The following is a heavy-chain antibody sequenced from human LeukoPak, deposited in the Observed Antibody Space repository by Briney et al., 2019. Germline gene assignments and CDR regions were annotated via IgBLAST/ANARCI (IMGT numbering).Heavy chain of an antibody. CDR3: ARDFKIAARRGGLGGGYYYYYMDV. V-gene: IGHV6-1*01. CDR1: GDSVSSNSAA. CDR2: TYYRSKWYN. J-gene: IGHJ6*03. Sequence: SQTLSLTCAISGDSVSSNSAAWNWIRQSPSRGLEWLGRTYYRSKWYNDYAVSVKSRITINPDTSKNQFSLQLNSVTPEDTAVYYCARDFKIAARRGGLGGGYYYYYMDVWGKGTTVTVSS. D-gene: IGHD6-6*01.